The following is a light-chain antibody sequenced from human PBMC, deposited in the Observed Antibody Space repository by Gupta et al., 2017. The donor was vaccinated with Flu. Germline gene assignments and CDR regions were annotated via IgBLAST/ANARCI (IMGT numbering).Light chain of an antibody. CDR3: SSYTGSSTLEV. J-gene: IGLJ1*01. CDR2: DVT. Sequence: SSDVGGDNNVSWYQQHQGRAPNLMIYDVTIQPSAVSHRCSGSKYGNTTSLTISGLQAEEDADDYCSSYTGSSTLEVFGTGTKVTVL. V-gene: IGLV2-14*04. CDR1: SSDVGGDNN.